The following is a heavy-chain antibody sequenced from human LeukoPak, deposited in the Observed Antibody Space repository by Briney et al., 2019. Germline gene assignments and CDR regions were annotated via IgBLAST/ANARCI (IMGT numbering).Heavy chain of an antibody. V-gene: IGHV3-23*01. Sequence: GGSLRLSCAASGFTFSSYAMSWVRQAPGKGLEWVSAISGSGGSTYYADSVKGRFTISRDNSKNTLYLQMNSLRAEDTAVYYCAQQVGYCSSGSCYFTYWGQATLVTVSS. J-gene: IGHJ1*01. CDR1: GFTFSSYA. CDR3: AQQVGYCSSGSCYFTY. CDR2: ISGSGGST. D-gene: IGHD2-15*01.